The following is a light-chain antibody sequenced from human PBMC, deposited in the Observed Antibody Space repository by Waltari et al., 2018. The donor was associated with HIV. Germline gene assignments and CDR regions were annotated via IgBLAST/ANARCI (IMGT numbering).Light chain of an antibody. CDR3: QQYDNYLT. V-gene: IGKV1-5*03. Sequence: DIQMTQSPSTLSASVGDRVTITCRASQSVSSWLAWYQQNPGKAPKLLIYKASSLESGVPSRFSGSGSGTEFTLTISSLQPDDFATYYCQQYDNYLTFGPGTKVDIK. CDR2: KAS. CDR1: QSVSSW. J-gene: IGKJ3*01.